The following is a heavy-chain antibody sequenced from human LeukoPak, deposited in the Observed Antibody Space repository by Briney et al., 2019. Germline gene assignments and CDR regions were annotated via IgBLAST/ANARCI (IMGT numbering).Heavy chain of an antibody. V-gene: IGHV3-33*03. CDR1: GFTFGGDG. CDR2: IAYDGSRA. CDR3: DHFDY. Sequence: GGSLRLSCAGSGFTFGGDGMHWFRQTPGKGLEWVAVIAYDGSRAFYADSVKGRFTISRDNSKNTMSVQMDDLRADDTAVYNNDHFDYWGQGTLVTVSS. J-gene: IGHJ4*02.